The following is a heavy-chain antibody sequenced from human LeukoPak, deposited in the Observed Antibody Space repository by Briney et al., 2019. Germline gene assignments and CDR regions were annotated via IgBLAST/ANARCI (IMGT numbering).Heavy chain of an antibody. CDR3: ARVRYDFWSGCYGPWGSSSWCFDY. CDR2: INHSGST. J-gene: IGHJ4*02. V-gene: IGHV4-34*01. CDR1: GGSFSGYY. Sequence: SETLSLTCAVYGGSFSGYYWSWIRQPPGKGLEWIGEINHSGSTNYNPSLKSRVTISVDTSKNQFSLKLSSVTAADTAVYYCARVRYDFWSGCYGPWGSSSWCFDYWGQGTLVTVSS. D-gene: IGHD3-3*01.